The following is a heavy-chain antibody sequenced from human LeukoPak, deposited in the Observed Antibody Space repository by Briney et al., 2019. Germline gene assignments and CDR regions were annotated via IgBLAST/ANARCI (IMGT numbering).Heavy chain of an antibody. CDR3: ARGPIFGVVQLDY. CDR2: VYTSGST. D-gene: IGHD3-3*02. J-gene: IGHJ4*02. Sequence: SQTLSLTCTVSGGSISSGSYYWSWIRQPAGKGLEWIGRVYTSGSTNYNPSLKSRVTISVDTSKNQFSLKLSSVTAADTAVYYCARGPIFGVVQLDYWGQGTLVTVSS. CDR1: GGSISSGSYY. V-gene: IGHV4-61*02.